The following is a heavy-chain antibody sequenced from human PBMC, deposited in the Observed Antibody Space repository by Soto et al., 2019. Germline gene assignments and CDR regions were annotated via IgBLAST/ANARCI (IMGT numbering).Heavy chain of an antibody. Sequence: QVQLVQSGAEVKKPGSSVKVSCKASGGTFSSYAISWVRQAPGQGLEWMGGIIPIFGTANYAQKFQGRVTITADKYTSTAYMELSSLRSEDTAVYYCARDRYGIAGAGTYYYYGMDVWGQGTTVTVSS. J-gene: IGHJ6*02. V-gene: IGHV1-69*06. CDR1: GGTFSSYA. CDR3: ARDRYGIAGAGTYYYYGMDV. D-gene: IGHD6-13*01. CDR2: IIPIFGTA.